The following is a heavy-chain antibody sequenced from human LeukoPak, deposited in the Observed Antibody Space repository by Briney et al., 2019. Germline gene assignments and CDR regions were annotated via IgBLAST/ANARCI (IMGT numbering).Heavy chain of an antibody. Sequence: SSLKVSCKASGGSFSSYAISWVRQAPGQGLEWMGAIIPIFGTANYAQKFQGRVTITADKSTITAYMELSSLRSEGTAVYYCASGPGLGYCSSTSCYNYYGMAVWGKGPTVTVSS. CDR1: GGSFSSYA. CDR3: ASGPGLGYCSSTSCYNYYGMAV. D-gene: IGHD2-2*02. CDR2: IIPIFGTA. V-gene: IGHV1-69*06. J-gene: IGHJ6*04.